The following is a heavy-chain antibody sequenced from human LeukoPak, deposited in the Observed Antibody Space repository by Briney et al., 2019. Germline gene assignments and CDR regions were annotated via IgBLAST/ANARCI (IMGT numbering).Heavy chain of an antibody. D-gene: IGHD4-17*01. CDR1: GGSISSSSYY. V-gene: IGHV4-39*01. J-gene: IGHJ4*02. CDR2: IYYSGSP. Sequence: PSETLSLTCTVSGGSISSSSYYWGWIRQPPGKGLEWIGSIYYSGSPYYNPSLKSRVTISVDTSKKQFSLKLSSVTAAETAVYYCARQVYGDPNFDYWGQGTLVTVSS. CDR3: ARQVYGDPNFDY.